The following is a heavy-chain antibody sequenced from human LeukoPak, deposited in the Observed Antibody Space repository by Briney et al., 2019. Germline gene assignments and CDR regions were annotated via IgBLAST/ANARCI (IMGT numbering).Heavy chain of an antibody. CDR3: ARKSRRVTLFDY. D-gene: IGHD2-21*02. V-gene: IGHV1-46*01. J-gene: IGHJ4*02. CDR2: INPSGGST. CDR1: GYTFTRYY. Sequence: SVKVSCKASGYTFTRYYMHWVRHPPGQGLEWMGIINPSGGSTSYAQKFQGRATMTRDTSTSTVSMELSSLRSEDTAVYYCARKSRRVTLFDYWGQGTLVIVSS.